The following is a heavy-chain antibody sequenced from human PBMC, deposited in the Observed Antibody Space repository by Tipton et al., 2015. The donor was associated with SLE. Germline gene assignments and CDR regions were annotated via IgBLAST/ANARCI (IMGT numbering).Heavy chain of an antibody. CDR3: ARGARGPDY. Sequence: SLRLSCTASGFIFGDYAMSWFRQAPGKGLEWVGFIRSKVYGGTSEYAASVKGRFSISIDDSKRIAYLQMNSLKTEDTAVYYWARGARGPDYWGQGTLVTVSS. CDR2: IRSKVYGGTS. D-gene: IGHD6-6*01. V-gene: IGHV3-49*03. J-gene: IGHJ4*02. CDR1: GFIFGDYA.